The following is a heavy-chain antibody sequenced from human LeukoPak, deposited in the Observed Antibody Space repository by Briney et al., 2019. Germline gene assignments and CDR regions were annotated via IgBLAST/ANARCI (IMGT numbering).Heavy chain of an antibody. CDR2: IYPGDSDT. D-gene: IGHD3-10*01. J-gene: IGHJ4*02. CDR3: ACQYYYGSGSYYYFDY. Sequence: SGESLKISCKGSGYNFTSYWIGWVRQMPGKGLEWMGIIYPGDSDTRYSPSFQGQVTISADKSISTAYLQWSSLKASDTAMYYCACQYYYGSGSYYYFDYWGQGTLVTVSS. CDR1: GYNFTSYW. V-gene: IGHV5-51*01.